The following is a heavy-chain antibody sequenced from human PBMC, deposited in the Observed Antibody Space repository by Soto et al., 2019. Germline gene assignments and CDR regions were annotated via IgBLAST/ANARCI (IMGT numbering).Heavy chain of an antibody. CDR1: GGSISSYY. J-gene: IGHJ6*02. Sequence: SETLSLTCTVSGGSISSYYWSWIRQPPGKGLEWIGYIYNSGSTNYNPSLKSRVTISVDTSKNQFSLKLSSVTAVDTAVYYCARTADTRTDYYYYGMDVWGQGTTVTVSS. CDR3: ARTADTRTDYYYYGMDV. V-gene: IGHV4-59*01. D-gene: IGHD5-18*01. CDR2: IYNSGST.